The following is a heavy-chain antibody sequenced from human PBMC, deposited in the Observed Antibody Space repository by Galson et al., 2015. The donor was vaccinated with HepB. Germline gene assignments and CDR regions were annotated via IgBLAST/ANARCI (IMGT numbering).Heavy chain of an antibody. CDR3: TREGISVTGTSSGMGV. V-gene: IGHV6-1*01. D-gene: IGHD1-7*01. CDR1: GDSVSSNDAA. J-gene: IGHJ6*02. Sequence: CAISGDSVSSNDAAWSWIRQSPSRGLEWLGRTYFRSKWYNNYAVSVKSRISINPNTPKNQVFLQLNSVTPEDTAVYYCTREGISVTGTSSGMGVWGQGTTVTVSS. CDR2: TYFRSKWYN.